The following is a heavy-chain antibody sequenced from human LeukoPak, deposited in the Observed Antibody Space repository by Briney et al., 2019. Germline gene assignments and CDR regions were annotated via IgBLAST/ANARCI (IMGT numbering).Heavy chain of an antibody. J-gene: IGHJ4*02. CDR2: IYFVGSA. CDR1: GGAIHSYY. D-gene: IGHD5-18*01. Sequence: PSETLSLTCSVSGGAIHSYYWSWIRQPPGKGLEWIGYIYFVGSANYNPSLKSRVTISLDKSRKQVSLNLNSVTAADTAVYYCARSWTGSGYSYGSEFDYWGQGTLVTVSS. V-gene: IGHV4-59*01. CDR3: ARSWTGSGYSYGSEFDY.